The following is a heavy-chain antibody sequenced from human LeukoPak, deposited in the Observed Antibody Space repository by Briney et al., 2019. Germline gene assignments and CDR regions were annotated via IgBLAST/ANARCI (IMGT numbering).Heavy chain of an antibody. V-gene: IGHV3-74*01. CDR3: ARDPRNVGLAP. CDR2: NNGDGSTT. CDR1: GFTFSNAW. J-gene: IGHJ5*02. D-gene: IGHD2-15*01. Sequence: GGSLRLSCAASGFTFSNAWMSWVRQAPGKGLMYISRNNGDGSTTNYADVVKGRFTMSRDNVKNTLYLQMNSLRVEDTAVYYCARDPRNVGLAPWGQGTLVTVSS.